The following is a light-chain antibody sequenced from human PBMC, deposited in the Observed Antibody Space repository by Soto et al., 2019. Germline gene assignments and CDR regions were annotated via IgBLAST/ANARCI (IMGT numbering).Light chain of an antibody. CDR2: EVS. Sequence: QSVLAHPASVSGSPGQSITISCTGTSSDVGGYNSVSWYQQHPGKAPKLMIYEVSHRPSGVSNRFSGSTSANTASLTISGLQAEDEADYYCSSFTTSTTYVFGTGTRSPS. CDR1: SSDVGGYNS. J-gene: IGLJ1*01. V-gene: IGLV2-14*01. CDR3: SSFTTSTTYV.